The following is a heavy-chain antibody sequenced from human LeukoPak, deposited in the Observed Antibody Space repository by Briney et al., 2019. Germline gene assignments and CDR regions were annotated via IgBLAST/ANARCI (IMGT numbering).Heavy chain of an antibody. Sequence: GGSLRLSCAASGFTFSSYSMNWVRQAPGKGLEWVSYISSSSSTIYYADSVKGRFTISRDNAKNSLYLQMNSLRAEDTAVYYCARGHFDWPDNWFDPWGQGTLVTVSS. J-gene: IGHJ5*02. CDR1: GFTFSSYS. V-gene: IGHV3-48*04. CDR2: ISSSSSTI. D-gene: IGHD3-9*01. CDR3: ARGHFDWPDNWFDP.